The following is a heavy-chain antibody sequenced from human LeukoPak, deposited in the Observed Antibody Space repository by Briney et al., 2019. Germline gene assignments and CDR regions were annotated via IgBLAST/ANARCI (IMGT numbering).Heavy chain of an antibody. J-gene: IGHJ2*01. CDR3: ARGRPGTGSYYFDL. CDR2: IHYSGAT. Sequence: SETLSLTCAVYGGSYSGYYWSWVRQPPGKGLEWIGEIHYSGATNYKPSLKSRATILGDTSKNQISLKLTSVTAADTALYYCARGRPGTGSYYFDLWGRGTLVTVSS. V-gene: IGHV4-34*01. CDR1: GGSYSGYY. D-gene: IGHD3-10*01.